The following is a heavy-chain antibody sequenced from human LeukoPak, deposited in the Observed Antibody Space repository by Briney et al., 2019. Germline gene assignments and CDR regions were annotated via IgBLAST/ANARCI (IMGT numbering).Heavy chain of an antibody. D-gene: IGHD3-3*01. Sequence: PGGSLRLSCAASGFTFSSYWMSWVRQAPGKGLEWVANIKQDGSEKYYVDSVEGRFTISRDNAKNSLYLQMNSLRAEDTAVYYCARTTVRITIFGVVMFGMDVWGQGTTVTVSS. J-gene: IGHJ6*02. CDR3: ARTTVRITIFGVVMFGMDV. V-gene: IGHV3-7*01. CDR1: GFTFSSYW. CDR2: IKQDGSEK.